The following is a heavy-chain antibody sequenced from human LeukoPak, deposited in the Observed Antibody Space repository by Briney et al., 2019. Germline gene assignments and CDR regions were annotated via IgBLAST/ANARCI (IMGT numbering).Heavy chain of an antibody. D-gene: IGHD6-13*01. CDR1: KFTFSSYA. J-gene: IGHJ4*02. CDR3: AKDLPRWVAAAGILDY. Sequence: GGSLRLSCAASKFTFSSYALSWVRQAPGKGLEWVSTISGSGGSTYYEDSVKGRFTISRDNSKNTVYLQMNSLRAEDTAVYYCAKDLPRWVAAAGILDYWGQGTLVTVSS. CDR2: ISGSGGST. V-gene: IGHV3-23*01.